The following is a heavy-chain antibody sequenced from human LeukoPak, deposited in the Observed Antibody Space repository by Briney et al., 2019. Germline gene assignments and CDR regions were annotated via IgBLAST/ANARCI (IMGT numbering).Heavy chain of an antibody. D-gene: IGHD3-10*01. CDR2: IIPIFGTA. CDR1: GGTFISYA. Sequence: GASVKVSCKASGGTFISYAISWVRQAPGQGLEWMGRIIPIFGTANYAQKFQGRVTMTRDTSISTAYMELSSLRSEDTAVYYCARGGFGSGSYSDYWGQGTLVTVSS. CDR3: ARGGFGSGSYSDY. J-gene: IGHJ4*02. V-gene: IGHV1-69*05.